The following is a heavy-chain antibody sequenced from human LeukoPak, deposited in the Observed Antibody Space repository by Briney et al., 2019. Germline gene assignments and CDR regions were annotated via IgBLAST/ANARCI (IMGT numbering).Heavy chain of an antibody. J-gene: IGHJ6*03. CDR2: MNPNSGDT. Sequence: ASVKVSCKXSGYTFTSYGISWVRQAPGQGLEWMGWMNPNSGDTGYSQKFQGRVTITRNTSISTAYMELSSLRSEGTAVYYCARALGYCSSTSCSTKGYYYYMDVCGKGTTVTVSS. CDR1: GYTFTSYG. D-gene: IGHD2-2*01. V-gene: IGHV1-8*03. CDR3: ARALGYCSSTSCSTKGYYYYMDV.